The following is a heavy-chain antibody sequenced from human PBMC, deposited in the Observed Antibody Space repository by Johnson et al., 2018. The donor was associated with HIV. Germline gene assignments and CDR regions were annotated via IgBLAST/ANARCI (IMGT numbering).Heavy chain of an antibody. CDR3: ARWGVVTPHAFDI. CDR2: TGTAGDT. V-gene: IGHV3-13*01. Sequence: VQLVESGGGLVQPGGSLTLSCPASPFTFSRYDMHWVPQATRKRLECVSATGTAGDTYSPDSVKRLFTISRDNSKNTLYLQMNSLRAEDTAVYYCARWGVVTPHAFDIWGQGTMVTVSS. D-gene: IGHD4-23*01. J-gene: IGHJ3*02. CDR1: PFTFSRYD.